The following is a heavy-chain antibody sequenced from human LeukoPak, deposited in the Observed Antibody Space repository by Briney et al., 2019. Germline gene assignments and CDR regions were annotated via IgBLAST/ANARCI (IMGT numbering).Heavy chain of an antibody. D-gene: IGHD3-3*01. Sequence: PGGSLRLSCAASGFTCSSYWMHWVRQAPGKGLEWVANIKQDGSEKYYVDSVKGRFTISRDNAKNSLYLQMNSLRAEDTAVYYCATDRGTIFGVVRWGQGTLVTVSS. V-gene: IGHV3-7*01. J-gene: IGHJ4*02. CDR1: GFTCSSYW. CDR3: ATDRGTIFGVVR. CDR2: IKQDGSEK.